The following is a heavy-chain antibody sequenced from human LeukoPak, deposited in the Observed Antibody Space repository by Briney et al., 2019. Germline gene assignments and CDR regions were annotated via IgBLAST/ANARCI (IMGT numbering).Heavy chain of an antibody. J-gene: IGHJ4*02. CDR3: ARDTRGGGSYPKY. V-gene: IGHV3-48*04. D-gene: IGHD1-26*01. CDR1: GFTFSSYS. Sequence: GGSLRLSCAASGFTFSSYSMNWVRQAPGKGLEWVSYISSSSSTIYYADSVKGRFTISRDNAKNSLYLQMNSLRAEDTAVYYCARDTRGGGSYPKYWGQGTLVTVSS. CDR2: ISSSSSTI.